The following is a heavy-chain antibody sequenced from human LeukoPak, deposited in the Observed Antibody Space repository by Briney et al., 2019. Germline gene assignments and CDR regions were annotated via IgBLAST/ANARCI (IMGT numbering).Heavy chain of an antibody. V-gene: IGHV3-23*01. CDR2: ISGSGGST. Sequence: GGSLRLSCAASGFTFSSYAMSWVRQAPGKGLEWVSAISGSGGSTYYADSVKGRFTLSRDNSKNTLYLQMNSLRAEVTAVYYCAKRWYYGSGYGMDVWGQGTTVTVSS. D-gene: IGHD3-10*01. CDR1: GFTFSSYA. J-gene: IGHJ6*02. CDR3: AKRWYYGSGYGMDV.